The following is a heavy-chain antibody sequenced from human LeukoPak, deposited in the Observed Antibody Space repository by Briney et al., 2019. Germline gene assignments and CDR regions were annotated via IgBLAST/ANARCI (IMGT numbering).Heavy chain of an antibody. CDR2: IRYDGSNI. CDR1: GFSFSRYG. CDR3: AKDPTYSGYGGLDV. D-gene: IGHD5-12*01. J-gene: IGHJ6*04. V-gene: IGHV3-30*02. Sequence: GGSLRLSCTASGFSFSRYGMHWVRQAPGKGLEWVAYIRYDGSNIYYADSVKGRFTISRDNSKNTLYLQMNSLRAEDTAVYYCAKDPTYSGYGGLDVWGKGTTVSASS.